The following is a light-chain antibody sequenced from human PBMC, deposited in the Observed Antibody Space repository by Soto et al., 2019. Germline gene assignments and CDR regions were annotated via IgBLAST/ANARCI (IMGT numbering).Light chain of an antibody. J-gene: IGKJ3*01. CDR2: AAS. CDR3: QKYNGAPPLFT. Sequence: DIQMTQSPSSLSASVGDRVTITCRAGHDIGNSLAWYQQKPGQVPKLVIFAASTLQSGVPSRFSGSGSGTDFTLTINILQPEDVATYYCQKYNGAPPLFTFGPGTKVDIK. CDR1: HDIGNS. V-gene: IGKV1-27*01.